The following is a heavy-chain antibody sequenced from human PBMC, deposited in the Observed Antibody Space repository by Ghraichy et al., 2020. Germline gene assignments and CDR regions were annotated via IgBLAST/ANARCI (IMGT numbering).Heavy chain of an antibody. V-gene: IGHV4-34*01. CDR2: INHSGST. J-gene: IGHJ6*03. Sequence: SQTLSLTCAVYGGSFSGYYWSWIRQPPGKGLEWIGEINHSGSTNYNPSLKSRVTISVDTSKNQFSLKLSSVTAADTAVYYCAREGYCSSTSCPLYYYYYYYMDVWGKGTTVTVSS. D-gene: IGHD2-2*01. CDR3: AREGYCSSTSCPLYYYYYYYMDV. CDR1: GGSFSGYY.